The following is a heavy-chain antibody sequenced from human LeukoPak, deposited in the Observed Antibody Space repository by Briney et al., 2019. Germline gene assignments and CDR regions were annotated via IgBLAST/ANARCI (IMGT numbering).Heavy chain of an antibody. Sequence: GGSLRLSCAASGFTFSSYAMSWVRQAPGKGLEWVSAFSGSGGSTYYADSVKGRFTISRDNSKNTLYLQMNSLRAEDTAVYYCAKDLRNIVVVVPLLPPEDYWGQGTLVTVSS. CDR2: FSGSGGST. V-gene: IGHV3-23*01. CDR3: AKDLRNIVVVVPLLPPEDY. CDR1: GFTFSSYA. J-gene: IGHJ4*02. D-gene: IGHD2-15*01.